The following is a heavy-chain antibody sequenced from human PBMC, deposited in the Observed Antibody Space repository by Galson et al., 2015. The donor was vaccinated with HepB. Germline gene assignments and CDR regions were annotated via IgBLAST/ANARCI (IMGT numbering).Heavy chain of an antibody. CDR1: GFTFSNYG. J-gene: IGHJ4*02. CDR2: ISYDGSNK. V-gene: IGHV3-30*03. Sequence: SLRLSCAASGFTFSNYGMHWVRQAPGKGLEWVAVISYDGSNKYYADSVKGRFTISRDNSKNTLYLQINSLRAEDTAVYYCTRIALSGSYWYFDYWGQGSLVTVSS. CDR3: TRIALSGSYWYFDY. D-gene: IGHD1-26*01.